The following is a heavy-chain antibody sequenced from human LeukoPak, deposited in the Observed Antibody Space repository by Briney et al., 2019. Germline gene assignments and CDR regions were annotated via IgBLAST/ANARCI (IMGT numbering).Heavy chain of an antibody. V-gene: IGHV3-9*01. CDR1: GFTFDDHA. D-gene: IGHD2-15*01. Sequence: PGGSLRLSCAASGFTFDDHAMHWVRQVPGKGLEWVSGISGNSGSKGYADSVKGRFTISRDNAKNSLYLQMNSLRPEDTALYYCTKGSGSWVDYWGQGTLVTVSS. J-gene: IGHJ4*02. CDR2: ISGNSGSK. CDR3: TKGSGSWVDY.